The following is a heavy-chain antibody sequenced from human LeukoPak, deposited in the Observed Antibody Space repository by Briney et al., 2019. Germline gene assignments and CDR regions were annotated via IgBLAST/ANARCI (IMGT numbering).Heavy chain of an antibody. CDR2: ISAYSGDT. Sequence: ASVKVSCKASGYTFIRYSLSWVRQVPGQGLEWMAWISAYSGDTNFAQQFQGRVTVTTDTSTSTAYMELRSLTSDDTAVYYCARRNSFNYYGMDVWGQGTTVTVSS. D-gene: IGHD2/OR15-2a*01. CDR3: ARRNSFNYYGMDV. V-gene: IGHV1-18*01. CDR1: GYTFIRYS. J-gene: IGHJ6*02.